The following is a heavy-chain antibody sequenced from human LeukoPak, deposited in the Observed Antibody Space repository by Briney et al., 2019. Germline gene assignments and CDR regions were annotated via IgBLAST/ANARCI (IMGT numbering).Heavy chain of an antibody. CDR1: GFSFSTYW. D-gene: IGHD5-18*01. CDR3: ARDPSRGYSYGYADY. J-gene: IGHJ4*02. CDR2: IMRDGSEK. V-gene: IGHV3-7*01. Sequence: GGSLRLSCAASGFSFSTYWMNWVRQPPGKGLEWVANIMRDGSEKYYVDSVKGRFTISRDNAKNSLYLQMNSLRAEDTAVYYCARDPSRGYSYGYADYWGQVRMVIVSS.